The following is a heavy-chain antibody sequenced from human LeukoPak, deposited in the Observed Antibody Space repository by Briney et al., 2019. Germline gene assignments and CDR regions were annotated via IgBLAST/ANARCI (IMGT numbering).Heavy chain of an antibody. D-gene: IGHD6-13*01. CDR1: GGTFSSYA. CDR3: ASSIAAAGMSYYYGMDV. V-gene: IGHV1-69*04. CDR2: IIHILGIA. Sequence: SVKVSCRASGGTFSSYAISWVRQAPGQGLEWMGRIIHILGIANYAQKFQGRVTITADKSTSTAYMELSSLRSEDTAVYYCASSIAAAGMSYYYGMDVWGQGTTVTVSS. J-gene: IGHJ6*02.